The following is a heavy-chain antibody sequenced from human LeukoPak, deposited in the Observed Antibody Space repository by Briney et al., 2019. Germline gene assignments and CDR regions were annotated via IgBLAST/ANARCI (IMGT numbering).Heavy chain of an antibody. D-gene: IGHD2-2*02. CDR3: ARDWAYCSSTSCYIGADVALDY. J-gene: IGHJ4*02. CDR2: ISGSGGST. CDR1: GFTFSSYA. V-gene: IGHV3-23*01. Sequence: PGGSLRLSCAASGFTFSSYAMSWVRQAPGKGLEWVSAISGSGGSTYYADSVKGRFTISRDNSKNTLYLQMNSLRAEDTAVYYCARDWAYCSSTSCYIGADVALDYWGQGTLVTVSS.